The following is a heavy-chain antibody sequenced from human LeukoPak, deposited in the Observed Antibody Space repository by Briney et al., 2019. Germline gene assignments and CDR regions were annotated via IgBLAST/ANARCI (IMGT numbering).Heavy chain of an antibody. CDR2: ISGSGATT. CDR3: VKNLRLVISVAGTPRDAFDI. J-gene: IGHJ3*02. CDR1: GFSFSSYA. Sequence: PRGSLRLSCAASGFSFSSYAMSWVRQAPGKGLEWVSFISGSGATTYYVDSVKGRFTISRDNSQNTGYLQMNTLTDEDTAVYHCVKNLRLVISVAGTPRDAFDIWGQGTVVTVSS. V-gene: IGHV3-23*01. D-gene: IGHD6-19*01.